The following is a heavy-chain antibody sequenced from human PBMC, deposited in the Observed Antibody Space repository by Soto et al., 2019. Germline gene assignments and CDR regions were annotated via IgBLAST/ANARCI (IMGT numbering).Heavy chain of an antibody. J-gene: IGHJ6*02. V-gene: IGHV3-33*01. CDR1: GFTFSSYG. CDR3: ARDGMTTVTTHYYYGMDV. Sequence: QVQLVESGGGVVQPGRSLRLSCAASGFTFSSYGMHWVRQAPGKGLEWVAVIWYDGSNKYYADSVKGRFTISRDNSKNTLYLQRNSLRAEDTAVYYCARDGMTTVTTHYYYGMDVWGQGTTVTVSS. D-gene: IGHD4-4*01. CDR2: IWYDGSNK.